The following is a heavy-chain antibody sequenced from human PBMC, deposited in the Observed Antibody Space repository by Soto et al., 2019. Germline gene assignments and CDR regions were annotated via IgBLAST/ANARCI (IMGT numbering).Heavy chain of an antibody. CDR3: DV. CDR2: MNPNSGNT. Sequence: QVQLVQSGAEVKKPGASVKVSCKASGYTFTSYDINWVRQATGQGLEWMGWMNPNSGNTGYAQKFQGRVHMNRNTSISTAYMELSSLRPPGYYYYGMDVWGQGTTVTVSS. V-gene: IGHV1-8*01. J-gene: IGHJ6*02. CDR1: GYTFTSYD.